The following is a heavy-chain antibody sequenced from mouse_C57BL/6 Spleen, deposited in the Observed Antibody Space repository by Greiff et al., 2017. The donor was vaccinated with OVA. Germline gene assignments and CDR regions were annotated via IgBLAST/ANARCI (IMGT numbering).Heavy chain of an antibody. J-gene: IGHJ2*01. D-gene: IGHD3-2*02. Sequence: QVQLVESGAELVKPGASVKLSCKASGFTFTNYWMHWVKQRPGQGLEWIGYINPSSGYTKYNPKFKDKATLTADKSSSPAYLQLTSLAFEDSAVYYCARKGYTAQATDYFDYWGQGTTLTVSS. V-gene: IGHV1-7*01. CDR1: GFTFTNYW. CDR2: INPSSGYT. CDR3: ARKGYTAQATDYFDY.